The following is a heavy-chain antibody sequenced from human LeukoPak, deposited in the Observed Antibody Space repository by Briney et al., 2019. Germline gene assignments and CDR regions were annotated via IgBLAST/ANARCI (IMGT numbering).Heavy chain of an antibody. CDR2: IFHSGTT. Sequence: PSETLSLTCTVSGYSISTGYYWGWIRQSPEKGLEWIGSIFHSGTTYYNPSLKSRVTISVDTSKNQFSLKLSSVTAADTAVYYCARDGTIFGDQNWFDPWGQGTLVTVSS. D-gene: IGHD3-3*01. V-gene: IGHV4-38-2*02. J-gene: IGHJ5*02. CDR3: ARDGTIFGDQNWFDP. CDR1: GYSISTGYY.